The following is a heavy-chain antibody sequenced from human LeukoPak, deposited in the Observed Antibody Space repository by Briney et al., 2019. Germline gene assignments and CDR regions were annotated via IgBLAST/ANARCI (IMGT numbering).Heavy chain of an antibody. CDR2: ISYDGSNK. V-gene: IGHV3-30-3*01. Sequence: PGRSLRLSCAASGFTFSSYAMHWARQAPGKGLEGVAVISYDGSNKYYADSVKGRFTISRDTSKNSMYLQMNSLRAEDTAVYYCVRDLGPGSPDYFAYWGRGTLVTVSS. J-gene: IGHJ4*02. CDR3: VRDLGPGSPDYFAY. CDR1: GFTFSSYA. D-gene: IGHD3-10*01.